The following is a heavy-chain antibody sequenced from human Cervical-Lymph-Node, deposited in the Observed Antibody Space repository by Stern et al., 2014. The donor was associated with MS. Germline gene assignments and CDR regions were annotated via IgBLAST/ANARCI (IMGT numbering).Heavy chain of an antibody. CDR1: GYRFSNFY. J-gene: IGHJ4*02. CDR3: ARIYCSGDECYHSFDT. V-gene: IGHV1-2*06. Sequence: VQLVQSGAEVKKPGASVKVSCKASGYRFSNFYLHWLRQAPGQGLQWIGRIDPGSGATNPSQTFQGRLTMTRNTYITTDYLKLSGLRSDGTAVYYCARIYCSGDECYHSFDTWGQGTLVTVSS. CDR2: IDPGSGAT. D-gene: IGHD3-16*02.